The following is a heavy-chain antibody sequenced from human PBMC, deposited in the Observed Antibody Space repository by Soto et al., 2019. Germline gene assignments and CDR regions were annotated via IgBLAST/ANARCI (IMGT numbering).Heavy chain of an antibody. D-gene: IGHD6-13*01. CDR1: GYIFTNYY. CDR2: INPLPTSGST. V-gene: IGHV1-46*01. Sequence: QVQLVQSGAEVKKPGASVKVSCKASGYIFTNYYIHWVRQAPGQGLEWMAIINPLPTSGSTNYAQEFQGRLTVTRATSTSTVYMELSSLRSDDTAIYYCARDLAAAAYWGQGTLVTFSS. J-gene: IGHJ4*02. CDR3: ARDLAAAAY.